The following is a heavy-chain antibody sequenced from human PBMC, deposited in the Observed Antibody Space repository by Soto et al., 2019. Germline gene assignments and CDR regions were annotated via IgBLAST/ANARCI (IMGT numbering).Heavy chain of an antibody. CDR2: TRNKANSYTT. J-gene: IGHJ4*02. V-gene: IGHV3-72*01. D-gene: IGHD3-9*01. CDR3: ARVLRRYFDWFFDY. CDR1: GFTFSDHY. Sequence: PGGSLRLSCAASGFTFSDHYMDWVRQAPGKGLEWVGRTRNKANSYTTEYAASVKGRFTISRDDSKNSLYLQMNSLKTEDTAVYYCARVLRRYFDWFFDYWGQGTLVTVSS.